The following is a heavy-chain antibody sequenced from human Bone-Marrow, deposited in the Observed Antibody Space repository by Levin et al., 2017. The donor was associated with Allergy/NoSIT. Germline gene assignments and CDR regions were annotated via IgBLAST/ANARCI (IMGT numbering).Heavy chain of an antibody. CDR1: GFTFGTYW. V-gene: IGHV3-7*01. D-gene: IGHD3-22*01. CDR3: ARDKGDNTGSKFDY. J-gene: IGHJ4*02. CDR2: IKEDGSEK. Sequence: GESLKISCAASGFTFGTYWMSWVRQAPGQGLEWVANIKEDGSEKYFVDSVAGRFTISRDNAKNSLYLQMDSLRAEDTAVYYCARDKGDNTGSKFDYWGQGTLVTVSS.